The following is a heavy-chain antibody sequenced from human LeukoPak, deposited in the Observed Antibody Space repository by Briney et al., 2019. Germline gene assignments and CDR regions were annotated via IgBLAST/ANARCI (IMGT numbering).Heavy chain of an antibody. J-gene: IGHJ5*02. Sequence: SETLSLTCTVSGGSISSYYWSWIRQPAGKGLEWIGRIYTSGSTNYNPSLKSRVTISVDTSKNQFSLKLSSVTAADTAVYYCARGRVRYYDSSGYRLNLGTYKFDPWGQGTLVTVSS. CDR2: IYTSGST. CDR1: GGSISSYY. CDR3: ARGRVRYYDSSGYRLNLGTYKFDP. V-gene: IGHV4-4*07. D-gene: IGHD3-22*01.